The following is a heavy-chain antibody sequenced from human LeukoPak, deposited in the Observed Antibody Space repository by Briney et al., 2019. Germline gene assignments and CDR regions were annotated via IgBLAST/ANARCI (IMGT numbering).Heavy chain of an antibody. CDR3: ARGLRFLEWLSRFGYYYYGMDV. CDR1: GYTFTSYD. CDR2: MNPNSGNT. V-gene: IGHV1-8*01. D-gene: IGHD3-3*01. Sequence: ASVKVSCKASGYTFTSYDINWVRQATGQGLEWMGWMNPNSGNTGYAQKFQGRVTMTRNTSISTAYMELSSLRSEDTAVYYCARGLRFLEWLSRFGYYYYGMDVWGQGTTVTVSS. J-gene: IGHJ6*02.